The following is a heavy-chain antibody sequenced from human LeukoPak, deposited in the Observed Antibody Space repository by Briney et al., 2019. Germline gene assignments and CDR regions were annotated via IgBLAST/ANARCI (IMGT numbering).Heavy chain of an antibody. CDR3: ARDGTPSYSTGWVYMDV. V-gene: IGHV3-48*03. CDR1: GFTFSSYE. D-gene: IGHD6-25*01. Sequence: GGSLRLSCAASGFTFSSYEMNWVRQAPGKGLEWISYISGSGTVTHYADSVEGRFTISRDNTKNSLYLQMSSLGGEDTAVYYCARDGTPSYSTGWVYMDVWGKGTTVTISS. J-gene: IGHJ6*04. CDR2: ISGSGTVT.